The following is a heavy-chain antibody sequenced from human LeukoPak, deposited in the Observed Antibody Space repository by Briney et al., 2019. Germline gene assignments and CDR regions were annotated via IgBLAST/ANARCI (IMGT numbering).Heavy chain of an antibody. Sequence: GGSLRLSCAASGFTFSSYAMSWVRQAPGKGLEWVSGTTGSGASTCYSDSVKGRFAISRDNSKNTLYLQMNSLRAEDTAVYYCTFDSRFDYWGQGTLVSVSS. CDR1: GFTFSSYA. D-gene: IGHD3-22*01. CDR2: TTGSGAST. V-gene: IGHV3-23*01. J-gene: IGHJ4*02. CDR3: TFDSRFDY.